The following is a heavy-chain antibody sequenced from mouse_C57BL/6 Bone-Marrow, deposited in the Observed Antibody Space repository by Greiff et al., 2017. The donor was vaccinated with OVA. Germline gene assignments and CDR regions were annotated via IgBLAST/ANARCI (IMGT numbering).Heavy chain of an antibody. Sequence: QVQLQQPGAELVKPGASVKLSCKASGYTFTSYWMQWVKQRPGQGLEWIGEIDPSDGYTNYNQKFKGKATLTVDTSSSTAYMQLSSLTSEDSAVYYCARGGYGWFADWGQGTLVTVSA. CDR1: GYTFTSYW. CDR3: ARGGYGWFAD. J-gene: IGHJ3*01. CDR2: IDPSDGYT. V-gene: IGHV1-50*01. D-gene: IGHD1-1*02.